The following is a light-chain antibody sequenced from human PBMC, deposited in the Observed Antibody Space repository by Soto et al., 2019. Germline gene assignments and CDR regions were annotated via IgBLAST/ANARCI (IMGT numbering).Light chain of an antibody. CDR3: QQYYSYPPA. Sequence: AIQMTQSPSSLSASVGDRVTITCRASQGIRNDLGWYQQKPGKAPKLLIYAAYSLQSGVPSRFSGSGSGTDFTLTIRSLQPEDFATYYCQQYYSYPPAFGQGTKVDIK. CDR2: AAY. J-gene: IGKJ1*01. CDR1: QGIRND. V-gene: IGKV1-6*01.